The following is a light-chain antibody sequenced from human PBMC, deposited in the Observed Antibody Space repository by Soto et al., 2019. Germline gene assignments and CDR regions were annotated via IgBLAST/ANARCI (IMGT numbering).Light chain of an antibody. CDR1: SSDVGGYNY. CDR2: EVS. V-gene: IGLV2-14*01. CDR3: SSYTSSSNPYV. Sequence: QSVLTQPASVSGSLGQSITISCTGTSSDVGGYNYVSCYQLHPGKAPKLMIYEVSNRPSGVSNRFSGSKSGNTASLTISGLQAEDEADYYCSSYTSSSNPYVFGTGTKVTVL. J-gene: IGLJ1*01.